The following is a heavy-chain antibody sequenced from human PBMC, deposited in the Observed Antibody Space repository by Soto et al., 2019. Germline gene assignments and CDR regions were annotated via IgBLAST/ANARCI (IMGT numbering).Heavy chain of an antibody. CDR2: IYPRDSET. V-gene: IGHV5-51*01. CDR1: GYSFTSYY. Sequence: EVLLVQSGAEVKKPGESLRISCKGSGYSFTSYYIGWVRQMPGKGLEWMGIIYPRDSETKYSPAFQGQVTISVDNSNRTTFLQWSSLKASDTAMYYCARRGAAAGENWGQGTLVTVSS. CDR3: ARRGAAAGEN. D-gene: IGHD6-13*01. J-gene: IGHJ4*02.